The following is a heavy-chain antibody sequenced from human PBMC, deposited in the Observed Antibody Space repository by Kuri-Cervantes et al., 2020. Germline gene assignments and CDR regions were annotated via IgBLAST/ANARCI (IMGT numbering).Heavy chain of an antibody. D-gene: IGHD5-18*01. V-gene: IGHV3-30-3*02. CDR2: ISSDGSIK. Sequence: LSLTCAASGFTFSSYAIHWVRQAPGKGLEWVAVISSDGSIKNYADSVKGRFSISRDNSKNTLYLQMNSLRGDDTAVYYCVGGAYSYGYSVSWGQGTLVTVSS. CDR1: GFTFSSYA. J-gene: IGHJ5*02. CDR3: VGGAYSYGYSVS.